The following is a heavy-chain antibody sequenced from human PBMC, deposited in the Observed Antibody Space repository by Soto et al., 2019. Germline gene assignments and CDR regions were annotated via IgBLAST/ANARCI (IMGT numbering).Heavy chain of an antibody. CDR1: GDSVSSNSAA. D-gene: IGHD6-6*01. CDR3: ARDDSSWSGVNWFDP. V-gene: IGHV6-1*01. J-gene: IGHJ5*02. CDR2: TYYRSQWYN. Sequence: SQTLSLTCAISGDSVSSNSAAWNWIRQSPSRGLEWLGRTYYRSQWYNDYAVSMKSRITINPDTSKNQFSLQLNSVTPEDKALYYCARDDSSWSGVNWFDPWGQGTLVTGSS.